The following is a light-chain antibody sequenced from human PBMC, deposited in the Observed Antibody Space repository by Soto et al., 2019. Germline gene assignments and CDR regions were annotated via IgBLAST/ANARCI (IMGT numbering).Light chain of an antibody. V-gene: IGLV2-14*01. CDR2: EVS. J-gene: IGLJ3*02. CDR1: SDDVGGYNY. CDR3: SSYRMNSLRV. Sequence: QSALTQPASVSGSPGQSITISCTGTSDDVGGYNYVSWYQHHPGKGPKVIIYEVSNRPSGVSNRFSGSKSGNTASLTISGLQAEDEDDYCCSSYRMNSLRVFGGGTKVTVL.